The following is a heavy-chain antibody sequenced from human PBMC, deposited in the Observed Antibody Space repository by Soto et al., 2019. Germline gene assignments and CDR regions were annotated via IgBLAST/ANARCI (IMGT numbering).Heavy chain of an antibody. D-gene: IGHD3-10*01. V-gene: IGHV1-8*01. CDR1: GYTFTSYD. J-gene: IGHJ6*02. Sequence: GASVKVSCQASGYTFTSYDINWVRQATGQGLEWMGWMNPNSGNTGYAQKFQGRVTMTRNTSISTAYMELSSLRSEDTAVYYCARYGRFRGVIAPYYDYGMDVWGQGTTVTVSS. CDR3: ARYGRFRGVIAPYYDYGMDV. CDR2: MNPNSGNT.